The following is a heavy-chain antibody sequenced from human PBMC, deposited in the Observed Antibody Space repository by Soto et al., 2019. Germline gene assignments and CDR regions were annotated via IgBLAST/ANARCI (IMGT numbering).Heavy chain of an antibody. CDR1: GFTFSSYA. Sequence: GGSLRLSCAASGFTFSSYAMSWVRQAPGKGLEWVSAISGSGGSTYYADSVKGRFTISRDNSKNTLYLQMNSLRAEDTAVYYCAKETSSIAARPPYYYYYMDVWGKGTTVTVSS. CDR2: ISGSGGST. D-gene: IGHD6-6*01. CDR3: AKETSSIAARPPYYYYYMDV. J-gene: IGHJ6*03. V-gene: IGHV3-23*01.